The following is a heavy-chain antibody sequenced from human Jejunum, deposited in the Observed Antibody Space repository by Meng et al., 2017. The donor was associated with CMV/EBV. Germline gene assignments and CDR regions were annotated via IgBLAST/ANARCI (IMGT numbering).Heavy chain of an antibody. Sequence: GYYWGWIRQPPGKGLEWIGSIYHSGSTYYNPSLKSRVTISVDTSKNQFSLKLSSVTAADTAVYYCARDPRAEVVVPASKNWFDSWGQGTRVTVSS. CDR1: GYY. CDR3: ARDPRAEVVVPASKNWFDS. D-gene: IGHD2-2*01. V-gene: IGHV4-38-2*02. J-gene: IGHJ5*01. CDR2: IYHSGST.